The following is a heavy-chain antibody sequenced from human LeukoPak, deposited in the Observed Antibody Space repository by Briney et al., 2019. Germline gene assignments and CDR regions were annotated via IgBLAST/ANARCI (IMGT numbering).Heavy chain of an antibody. Sequence: GGPLRLSCAASGFTSSTYGMHLGRQATGKGLEWVSAIGTAGDTYYPGSVKGRFTISRKNAKNSLYLQMNSLRVGDTAVYYCARGGNRYCSGGSCYKFAYWGEGTLVTVSS. CDR2: IGTAGDT. D-gene: IGHD2-15*01. CDR1: GFTSSTYG. J-gene: IGHJ4*02. CDR3: ARGGNRYCSGGSCYKFAY. V-gene: IGHV3-13*01.